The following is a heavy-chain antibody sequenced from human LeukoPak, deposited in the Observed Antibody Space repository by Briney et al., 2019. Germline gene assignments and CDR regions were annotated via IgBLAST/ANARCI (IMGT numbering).Heavy chain of an antibody. CDR2: IIPIFGTA. CDR1: GYTFTSYG. J-gene: IGHJ3*02. D-gene: IGHD3-9*01. CDR3: ARDPDLTGYANVPASDAFDI. V-gene: IGHV1-69*13. Sequence: GASVKVSCKASGYTFTSYGISWVRQAPGQGLEWMGGIIPIFGTANYAQKFQGRVTITADESTSTAYMELSSLRSEDTAVYYCARDPDLTGYANVPASDAFDIWGQGTMVTVSS.